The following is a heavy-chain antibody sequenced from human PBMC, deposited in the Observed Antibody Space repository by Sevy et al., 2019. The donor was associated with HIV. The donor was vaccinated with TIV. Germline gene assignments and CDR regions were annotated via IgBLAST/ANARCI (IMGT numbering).Heavy chain of an antibody. CDR3: AHRGGVHFYDSSGYYSRAEYFEH. D-gene: IGHD3-22*01. CDR1: GFSLSTSGVC. J-gene: IGHJ1*01. V-gene: IGHV2-5*01. Sequence: SGPTLVKPTQTLTLTCTFSGFSLSTSGVCVGWIRQPPGKALEWLALIYWNDDQRYSPSLKSRLTITKDTSKNQVVLTMTNMDPVDTATYYCAHRGGVHFYDSSGYYSRAEYFEHWGQGTLVTVSS. CDR2: IYWNDDQ.